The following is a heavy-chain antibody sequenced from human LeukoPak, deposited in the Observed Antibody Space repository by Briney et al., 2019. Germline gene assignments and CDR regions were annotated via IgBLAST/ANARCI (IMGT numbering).Heavy chain of an antibody. CDR3: AREASGSGSYIPIPKYYYYYMDV. J-gene: IGHJ6*03. CDR2: ISAYNGNT. D-gene: IGHD3-10*01. CDR1: GYTFTSYG. V-gene: IGHV1-18*01. Sequence: GASVKVSCKASGYTFTSYGISWVRQAPGQGLEWMGWISAYNGNTNYAQKLQGRVTMTTDTSTSTAYMELRSLRSDDTAVYYCAREASGSGSYIPIPKYYYYYMDVWGKGTTVTVSS.